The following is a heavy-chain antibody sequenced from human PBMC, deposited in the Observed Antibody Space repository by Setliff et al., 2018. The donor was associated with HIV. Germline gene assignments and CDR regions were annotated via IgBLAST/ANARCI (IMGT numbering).Heavy chain of an antibody. J-gene: IGHJ5*01. CDR1: GGSIRTGAYY. Sequence: SETLSLTCTASGGSIRTGAYYWGWIRQPPGKGLEWIGSIYYDGRTFYKPSLKSRLTISVDTPKNQFSLSLNSVTAADTAVYFGARGGAVSADFDSWGQGTLVTVSS. D-gene: IGHD3-16*01. V-gene: IGHV4-39*07. CDR3: ARGGAVSADFDS. CDR2: IYYDGRT.